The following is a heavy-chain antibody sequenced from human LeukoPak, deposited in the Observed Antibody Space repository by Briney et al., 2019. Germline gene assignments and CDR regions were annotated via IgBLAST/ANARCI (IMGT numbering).Heavy chain of an antibody. J-gene: IGHJ5*02. CDR1: GFTFSIYW. Sequence: GGSLRLSCAASGFTFSIYWMHWVRQAPGKGLVWVSRINSDGSRTSYADFVKGRFTISRDNAKNTLYLQMNSLRAEDTAVYYCAREHYSGYDWGTNWFDPWGQGTLVTVSS. V-gene: IGHV3-74*01. CDR2: INSDGSRT. CDR3: AREHYSGYDWGTNWFDP. D-gene: IGHD5-12*01.